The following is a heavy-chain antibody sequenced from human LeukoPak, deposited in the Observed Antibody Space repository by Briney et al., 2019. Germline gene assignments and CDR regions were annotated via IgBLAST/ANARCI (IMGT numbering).Heavy chain of an antibody. V-gene: IGHV3-13*01. Sequence: GGSLRLSCAASGFTYSNYDMHWVRQGPGGGLEWVSAIGIADDTHYADSVKGRFTISRENARNSLYLQINSLRDGDTAVYYCVRGGIRVSGIDAFDIWGQGTVVTVSS. CDR2: IGIADDT. J-gene: IGHJ3*02. CDR1: GFTYSNYD. D-gene: IGHD5/OR15-5a*01. CDR3: VRGGIRVSGIDAFDI.